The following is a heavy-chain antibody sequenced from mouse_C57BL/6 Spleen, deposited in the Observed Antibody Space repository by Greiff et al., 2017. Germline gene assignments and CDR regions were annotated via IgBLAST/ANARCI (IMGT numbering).Heavy chain of an antibody. V-gene: IGHV1-50*01. J-gene: IGHJ2*01. Sequence: QVQLKQPGAELVKPGASVKLSCKASGYTFTSYWMQWVKQRPGQGLEWIGEIDPSDSYTNYNQKFKGKATLTVETSSSTASMQLSRLTSEDSAVNYCARDYYGSSYFDYWGQGTTLTVSS. D-gene: IGHD1-1*01. CDR1: GYTFTSYW. CDR3: ARDYYGSSYFDY. CDR2: IDPSDSYT.